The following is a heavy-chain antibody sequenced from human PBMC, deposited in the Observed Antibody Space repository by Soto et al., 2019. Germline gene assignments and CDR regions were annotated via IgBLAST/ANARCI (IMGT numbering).Heavy chain of an antibody. CDR2: IYHSGTT. Sequence: QVQLQESGPGLVKPSQTLSLTCTVSGGSINSGVYYWNLIRQHPGKGLEWIGYIYHSGTTYYNPSLRSRATISVDTSERQFSLNLSSVTAADTAVYYCARAGDYGDYSFDYWGQGTLVTVSS. J-gene: IGHJ4*02. V-gene: IGHV4-31*03. CDR3: ARAGDYGDYSFDY. CDR1: GGSINSGVYY. D-gene: IGHD4-17*01.